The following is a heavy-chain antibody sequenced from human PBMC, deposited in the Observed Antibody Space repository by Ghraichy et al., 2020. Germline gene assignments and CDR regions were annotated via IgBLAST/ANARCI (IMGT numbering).Heavy chain of an antibody. CDR1: GYTLTELS. Sequence: ASVKVSCKVSGYTLTELSMHWVRQAPGKGLEWMGGFDPEDGETIYAQKFQGRVTMTEDTSTDTAYMELSSLRSEDTAVYYCATTLGNQAYSYGDYDVPTSSGFYYYMDVWGKGTTVTVSS. D-gene: IGHD4-17*01. CDR3: ATTLGNQAYSYGDYDVPTSSGFYYYMDV. V-gene: IGHV1-24*01. J-gene: IGHJ6*03. CDR2: FDPEDGET.